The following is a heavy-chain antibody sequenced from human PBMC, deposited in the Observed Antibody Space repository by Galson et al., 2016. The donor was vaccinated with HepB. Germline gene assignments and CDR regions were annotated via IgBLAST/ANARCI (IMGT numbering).Heavy chain of an antibody. CDR1: GYTFAAYS. CDR3: ARSPYDYVWGGDRYTAAAFDV. Sequence: SVKVSCKASGYTFAAYSIHWVRQVPGQGLEWMGRINPNSGATNNAQKFQGLVTMTSDTPISTAYMELYSLRSDDTALYFCARSPYDYVWGGDRYTAAAFDVWGQGTEVTVSS. D-gene: IGHD3-16*02. CDR2: INPNSGAT. V-gene: IGHV1-2*04. J-gene: IGHJ3*01.